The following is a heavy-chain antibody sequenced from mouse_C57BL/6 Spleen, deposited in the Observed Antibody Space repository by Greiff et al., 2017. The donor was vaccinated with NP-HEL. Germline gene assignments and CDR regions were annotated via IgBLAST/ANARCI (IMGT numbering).Heavy chain of an antibody. CDR2: IRLKSDNYAT. J-gene: IGHJ3*01. Sequence: EVQLQESGGGLVQPGGSMKLSCVASGFTFSNYWMNWVRQSPEKGLEWVAQIRLKSDNYATHYAESVKGRFTISRDDSKSSVYLQMNNLRAEDTGIYYCTGRSGSAWFAYWGQGTLVTVSA. CDR1: GFTFSNYW. D-gene: IGHD2-2*01. V-gene: IGHV6-3*01. CDR3: TGRSGSAWFAY.